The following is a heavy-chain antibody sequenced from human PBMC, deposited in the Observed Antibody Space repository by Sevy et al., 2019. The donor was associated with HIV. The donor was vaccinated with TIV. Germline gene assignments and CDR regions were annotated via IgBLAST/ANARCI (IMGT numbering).Heavy chain of an antibody. CDR2: ISGSAGST. CDR3: AKGDSTFYGMDV. CDR1: GFTFSTYT. Sequence: GGSLRLSCAASGFTFSTYTMTWVRQAPGKGLEWVSAISGSAGSTYYADSVKGRFTTSIDNSKNTLYLQMNSLRVEDTAVYYCAKGDSTFYGMDVWGHGTTVTVSS. D-gene: IGHD6-13*01. J-gene: IGHJ6*02. V-gene: IGHV3-23*01.